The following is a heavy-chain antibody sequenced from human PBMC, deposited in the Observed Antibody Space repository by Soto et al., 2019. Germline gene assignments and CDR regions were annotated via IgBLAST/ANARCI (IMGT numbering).Heavy chain of an antibody. Sequence: EVQLMESGGGPVQPGGSLRLSCAASGFTFDNYAMNWVRQAPGKGLEWVSGISATGGSTYYAASVRGRFGISRDNSKNTLDLQMNSLRAEDTAVYYCARSLDVFLWLGELLSLGFDSWGQGTLVTASS. D-gene: IGHD3-10*01. CDR2: ISATGGST. J-gene: IGHJ4*02. CDR3: ARSLDVFLWLGELLSLGFDS. CDR1: GFTFDNYA. V-gene: IGHV3-23*01.